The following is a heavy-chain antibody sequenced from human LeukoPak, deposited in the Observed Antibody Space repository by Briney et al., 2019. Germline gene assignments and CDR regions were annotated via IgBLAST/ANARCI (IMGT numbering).Heavy chain of an antibody. Sequence: WASVKVSFKASGYTFTIYDINWVRQAPGQGLEWMGWMNPNSGNTGYAQKFQGRVTMTRNTSISTAYMELSSLRSEDTAAYYCARLSYDFWSGYWTIDYWGQGTLVTVSS. D-gene: IGHD3-3*01. V-gene: IGHV1-8*01. CDR1: GYTFTIYD. CDR2: MNPNSGNT. J-gene: IGHJ4*02. CDR3: ARLSYDFWSGYWTIDY.